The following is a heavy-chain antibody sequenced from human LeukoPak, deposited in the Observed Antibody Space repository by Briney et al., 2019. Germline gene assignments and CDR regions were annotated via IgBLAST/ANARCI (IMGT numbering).Heavy chain of an antibody. Sequence: GGSLRLSCAASGFIFSSCSMTWVRQAPGKGLEWVPSINSGSSYIFYADSVEGRFTVSRDNAKNSLYLQMNSLTAEDTAVYYCARDVGSYSYWGQGTLVTVSS. CDR3: ARDVGSYSY. CDR2: INSGSSYI. V-gene: IGHV3-21*01. D-gene: IGHD1-26*01. CDR1: GFIFSSCS. J-gene: IGHJ4*02.